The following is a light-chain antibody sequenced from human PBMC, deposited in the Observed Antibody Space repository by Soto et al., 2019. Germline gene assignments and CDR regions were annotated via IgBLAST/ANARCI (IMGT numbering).Light chain of an antibody. Sequence: LSAITRPVFRLQTATLSCKASQTISSNLAWYQQKPGQTPRLLIYGASTRAAGIPARFSGSGSGTDFTPTITSLQSEDFAVYYCQQYNNWPPFTFGPGTKVDIK. CDR1: QTISSN. J-gene: IGKJ3*01. CDR3: QQYNNWPPFT. CDR2: GAS. V-gene: IGKV3-15*01.